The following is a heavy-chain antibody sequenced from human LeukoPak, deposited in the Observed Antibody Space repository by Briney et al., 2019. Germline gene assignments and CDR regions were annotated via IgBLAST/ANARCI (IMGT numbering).Heavy chain of an antibody. D-gene: IGHD6-13*01. Sequence: GGSLRLSCAASGFTFSSYGMHWVRQAPGKGLEWVAVISYDGSNKYYADSVKGRFTISRDTSKTTLFLQMNSLRVDDTAVYYCARDRSDDSTWYAGSYWGQGTLVTVSS. J-gene: IGHJ4*02. CDR3: ARDRSDDSTWYAGSY. CDR2: ISYDGSNK. V-gene: IGHV3-30*03. CDR1: GFTFSSYG.